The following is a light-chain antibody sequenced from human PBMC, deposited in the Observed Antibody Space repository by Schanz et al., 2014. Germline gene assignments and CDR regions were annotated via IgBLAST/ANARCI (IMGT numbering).Light chain of an antibody. J-gene: IGLJ2*01. CDR2: EVS. CDR1: SSDIGSYNL. V-gene: IGLV2-14*02. Sequence: QSALTQPASVSGSPGQSITISCTGTSSDIGSYNLVSWYQQHPDKAPKLMIYEVSKRPSGVPDRFSGSKSGNTASLTVSGLQAEDEADYYCSSYAGGNVVFGGGTKLTVL. CDR3: SSYAGGNVV.